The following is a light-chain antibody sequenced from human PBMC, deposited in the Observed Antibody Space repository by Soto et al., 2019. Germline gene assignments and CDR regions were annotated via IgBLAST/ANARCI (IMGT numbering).Light chain of an antibody. CDR2: GAS. CDR1: QSLRSSS. J-gene: IGKJ4*01. CDR3: QQYGSSPLT. Sequence: EIVLTQSPGTLSLSPGERATLSCRASQSLRSSSLAWYQQKPGQAPRLVIYGASSRATGIPDRFSGSGSGTDFTLTISRLEPEDFAVYYCQQYGSSPLTFGGGTKVEIK. V-gene: IGKV3-20*01.